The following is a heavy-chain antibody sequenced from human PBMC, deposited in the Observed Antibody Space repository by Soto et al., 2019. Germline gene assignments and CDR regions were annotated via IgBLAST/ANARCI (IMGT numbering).Heavy chain of an antibody. CDR3: ARDRLRGYDSSGFYS. CDR2: INPSDGNR. V-gene: IGHV1-2*02. J-gene: IGHJ4*02. Sequence: ASVKVACKGSGYSFTGDYMHWVRQAPGQGLEWMGWINPSDGNRNFAQKFEDRVTMTTATSTNTVFLELRSLKSDDTAIYYCARDRLRGYDSSGFYSWGQGTMVTVSS. CDR1: GYSFTGDY. D-gene: IGHD3-22*01.